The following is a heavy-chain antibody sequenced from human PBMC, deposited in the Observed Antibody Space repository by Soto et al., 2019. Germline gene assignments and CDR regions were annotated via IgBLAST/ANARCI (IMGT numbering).Heavy chain of an antibody. CDR1: GFSLSTSGVG. Sequence: SGPRPVNPTQTVTLTCTFSGFSLSTSGVGVDWIRQPPGKALEWLALIYWDDDKRYSPSLKSRLTITKDTSKNQVVLTMTNMDPVDTATYYCARLHPPSDFWSGFAEKPRFDYWGQGTLVTVSS. J-gene: IGHJ4*02. CDR2: IYWDDDK. V-gene: IGHV2-5*02. CDR3: ARLHPPSDFWSGFAEKPRFDY. D-gene: IGHD3-3*01.